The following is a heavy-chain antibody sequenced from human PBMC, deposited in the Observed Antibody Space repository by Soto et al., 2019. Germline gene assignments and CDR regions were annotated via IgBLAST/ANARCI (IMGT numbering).Heavy chain of an antibody. Sequence: QVQLQESGPGLVKPSQTLSLTCTVSGGSISSYYWSWIRQPPGKGLEWIGYIYYSGSTNYNTYLNSRITKTVYTSKNQSSLKVSSVTDADTAVYYWARADGDFSEYTYQPYSYCGMDVWSQWTTDTVSS. CDR3: ARADGDFSEYTYQPYSYCGMDV. CDR1: GGSISSYY. V-gene: IGHV4-59*08. J-gene: IGHJ6*02. D-gene: IGHD4-17*01. CDR2: IYYSGST.